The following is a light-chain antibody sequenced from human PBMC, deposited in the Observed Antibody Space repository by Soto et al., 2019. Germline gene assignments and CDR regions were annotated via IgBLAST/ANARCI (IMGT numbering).Light chain of an antibody. CDR1: ALPKQY. CDR2: KDS. J-gene: IGLJ1*01. Sequence: SYELTQPPSVSVSPGQTARITCSGDALPKQYAYRYQQKPGQAPVLVIYKDSERPSGIPERFSGSSSGTTVTLTISGVQAEDEADYYCQSAVSSGTYVFGTGTKLTVL. CDR3: QSAVSSGTYV. V-gene: IGLV3-25*02.